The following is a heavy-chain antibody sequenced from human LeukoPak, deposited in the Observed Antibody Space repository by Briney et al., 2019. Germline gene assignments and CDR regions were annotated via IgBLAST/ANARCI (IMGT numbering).Heavy chain of an antibody. D-gene: IGHD2-15*01. J-gene: IGHJ5*02. Sequence: PGGSLRLSCAASGFTFSSYWMSWVRQAPGKGLEWVANIKQEGSEKYYVDSVKGRFTISRDNAKNSLYLQMNSLRAEDTAVYYCARDFVVGPQKWSWFDPWGQGTLVTVSS. CDR3: ARDFVVGPQKWSWFDP. CDR1: GFTFSSYW. V-gene: IGHV3-7*01. CDR2: IKQEGSEK.